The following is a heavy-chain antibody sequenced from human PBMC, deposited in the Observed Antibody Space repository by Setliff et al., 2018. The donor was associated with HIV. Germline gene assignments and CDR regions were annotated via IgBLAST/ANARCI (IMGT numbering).Heavy chain of an antibody. V-gene: IGHV3-74*01. J-gene: IGHJ4*02. D-gene: IGHD1-26*01. CDR3: ARDRYSGSSTDY. Sequence: GSLRLSCAASGFSFSGYWMHWVRQVPGKGLAWVSRTNHDGSSVNYADSAKGRFTISRDNSKNTLYLQMNSLRAEDTAVYYCARDRYSGSSTDYWGQGTLVTVSS. CDR1: GFSFSGYW. CDR2: TNHDGSSV.